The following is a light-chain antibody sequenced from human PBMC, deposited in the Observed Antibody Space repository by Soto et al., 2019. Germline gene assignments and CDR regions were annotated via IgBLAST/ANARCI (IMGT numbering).Light chain of an antibody. J-gene: IGLJ1*01. CDR1: SSDIGTYNY. Sequence: QSALTQPASMSGSPGQSITISCTGTSSDIGTYNYVSWYQQHPGKAPKLMVYEVTNRPSGVSDRFSGSKSGNTASLTISGLQADDEGYYYCSSYTSRSTLDVFGTGTKLTVL. V-gene: IGLV2-14*01. CDR3: SSYTSRSTLDV. CDR2: EVT.